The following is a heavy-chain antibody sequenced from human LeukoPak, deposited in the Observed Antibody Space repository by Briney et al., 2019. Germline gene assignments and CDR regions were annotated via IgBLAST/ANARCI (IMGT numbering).Heavy chain of an antibody. D-gene: IGHD3-10*01. CDR1: GGSISSGGYY. CDR2: IYYSGST. J-gene: IGHJ4*02. V-gene: IGHV4-31*03. Sequence: PSQTLSLTCTVSGGSISSGGYYWSWIRQHPGKGLEWIGYIYYSGSTYYNPSLKSRVTISVDTSKNQFSLKLSSVTAADTAVYYCARGTYGSGSYYPAPYFDYWGQGTLVTVSS. CDR3: ARGTYGSGSYYPAPYFDY.